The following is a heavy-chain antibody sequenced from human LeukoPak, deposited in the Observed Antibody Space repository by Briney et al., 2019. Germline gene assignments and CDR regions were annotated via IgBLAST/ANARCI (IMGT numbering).Heavy chain of an antibody. V-gene: IGHV1-2*06. CDR1: GYTFTGYY. Sequence: ASVKVSCKASGYTFTGYYMHWVRQAPRQGLEWMGQINPESGGTQFSRKFQGRVTVTRDASIRTAYLTVNRLEADDTAVYYCARMIQKRYGAYYFYYMDVWGKGTTVTVPS. D-gene: IGHD4/OR15-4a*01. J-gene: IGHJ6*03. CDR3: ARMIQKRYGAYYFYYMDV. CDR2: INPESGGT.